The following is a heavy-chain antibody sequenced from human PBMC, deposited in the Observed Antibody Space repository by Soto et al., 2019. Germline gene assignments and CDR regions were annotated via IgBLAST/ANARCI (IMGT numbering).Heavy chain of an antibody. Sequence: SETLSLTCTVSGGSITSGNYYWSWIHQHPGTGLEWIGCIYYTGSTYYNPSLKSRVIISVDTSKNQFSMKLTSVTAADTAVYYCVGQRGGVAVAGNYYFYSMDVWGQGTTVTVSS. CDR3: VGQRGGVAVAGNYYFYSMDV. V-gene: IGHV4-31*03. D-gene: IGHD6-19*01. CDR2: IYYTGST. CDR1: GGSITSGNYY. J-gene: IGHJ6*02.